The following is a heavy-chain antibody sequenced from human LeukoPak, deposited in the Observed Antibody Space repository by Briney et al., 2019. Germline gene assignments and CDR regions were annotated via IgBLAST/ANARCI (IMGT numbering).Heavy chain of an antibody. Sequence: GGSLRLSCAASGLTVSSNDMGWVRQAPGKGLEWVSFIYSGGKTYYADSVKGRFTISRDNSKNTMYLQMNSLRAEDTAVYYCAILRRWLQVVFDYWGQGALVTVSS. CDR1: GLTVSSND. V-gene: IGHV3-53*01. CDR3: AILRRWLQVVFDY. D-gene: IGHD5-24*01. J-gene: IGHJ4*02. CDR2: IYSGGKT.